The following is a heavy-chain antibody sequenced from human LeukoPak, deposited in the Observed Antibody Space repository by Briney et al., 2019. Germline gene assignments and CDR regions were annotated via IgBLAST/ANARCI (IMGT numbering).Heavy chain of an antibody. CDR1: GGSISTNNYY. V-gene: IGHV4-39*01. Sequence: SETLSLTCTVSGGSISTNNYYWVWIRQPPGKGLEWIGSMYHSGSTYYNPSLRSRVTISLGTSKNQFSLKLSSVTAADTAVYYCARRIIVATIDYWGQGTLVTVSS. J-gene: IGHJ4*02. CDR2: MYHSGST. D-gene: IGHD5-12*01. CDR3: ARRIIVATIDY.